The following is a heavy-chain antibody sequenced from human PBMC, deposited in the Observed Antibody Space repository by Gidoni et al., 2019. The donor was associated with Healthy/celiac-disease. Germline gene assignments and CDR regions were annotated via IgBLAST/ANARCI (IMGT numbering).Heavy chain of an antibody. V-gene: IGHV4-34*01. CDR2: INHSGST. CDR3: ARDGGAARASTRFGY. CDR1: GGSFSGYY. J-gene: IGHJ4*02. Sequence: QVQLQQWGAGLLKPSETLSLTCAVYGGSFSGYYWSWIRQPPGKGLEWIGEINHSGSTNYNPSLKSRVTISVDTSKNQFSLKLSSVTAADTAVYYCARDGGAARASTRFGYWGQGTLVTVSS. D-gene: IGHD6-6*01.